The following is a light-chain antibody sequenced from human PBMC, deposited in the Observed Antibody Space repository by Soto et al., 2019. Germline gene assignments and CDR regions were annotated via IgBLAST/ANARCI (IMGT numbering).Light chain of an antibody. CDR1: QSISRN. V-gene: IGKV3-15*01. Sequence: ETVMTQSPATLSVSPGERATLSCMASQSISRNLAWYQQKPGQAPRLLIYGASTRATGIPARFSGSGSGTEFTLTISSLQSEDCAVYYCHQYNNWPTLTFGGGTKVEIK. J-gene: IGKJ4*01. CDR3: HQYNNWPTLT. CDR2: GAS.